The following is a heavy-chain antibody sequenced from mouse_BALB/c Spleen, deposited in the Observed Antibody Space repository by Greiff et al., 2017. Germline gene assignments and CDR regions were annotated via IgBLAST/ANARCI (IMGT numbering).Heavy chain of an antibody. V-gene: IGHV5-9-3*01. CDR3: ARHRDYEEGWFAY. CDR1: GFTFSSYA. CDR2: ISSGGSYT. D-gene: IGHD2-4*01. Sequence: EVKVEESGGGLVKPGGSLKLSCAASGFTFSSYAMSWVRQTPAKRLEWVASISSGGSYTYYPDSVKGRCTISRDNAKNTLYLQMSSLRSEDTAMYYCARHRDYEEGWFAYGGQGTLVTVSA. J-gene: IGHJ3*01.